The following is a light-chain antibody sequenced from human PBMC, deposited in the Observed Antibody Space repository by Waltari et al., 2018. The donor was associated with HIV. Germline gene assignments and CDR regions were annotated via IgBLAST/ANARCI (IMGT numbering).Light chain of an antibody. Sequence: SYELTQPPSVSVSPGQTASITCSGDKLGDRYACWYQQKPGQSPVLVIYQDSKRPSGIPERFSGSNSGNTATLTISGTQAMDVADYYCQAWDSSTVVFGGGTKLTVL. J-gene: IGLJ2*01. V-gene: IGLV3-1*01. CDR1: KLGDRY. CDR3: QAWDSSTVV. CDR2: QDS.